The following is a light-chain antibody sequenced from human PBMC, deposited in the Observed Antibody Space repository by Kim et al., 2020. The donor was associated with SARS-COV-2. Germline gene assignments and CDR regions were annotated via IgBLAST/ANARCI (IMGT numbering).Light chain of an antibody. Sequence: DIQMTQSPSSLSASVGDRVTITCRASQSISSYLNWYQQKPGKAPKLLIYAASSLQGGVPSRFSGSGSATDFTLTISSLQPEDFASYYCQQSYSTPNTFGQGTKLEI. J-gene: IGKJ2*01. V-gene: IGKV1-39*01. CDR2: AAS. CDR1: QSISSY. CDR3: QQSYSTPNT.